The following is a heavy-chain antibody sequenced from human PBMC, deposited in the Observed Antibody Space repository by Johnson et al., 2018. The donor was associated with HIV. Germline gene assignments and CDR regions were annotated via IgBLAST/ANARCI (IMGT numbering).Heavy chain of an antibody. D-gene: IGHD3-22*01. CDR3: ARVFREYYDSSGYSYDAFDI. J-gene: IGHJ3*02. V-gene: IGHV3-7*05. Sequence: VQLVESGVGLVQPGGSLRLSCAGSGFTFSRYWMSWVRQAPGKGLEWVANIKQDRSEKYYVDSVKGRFTISRDNAKNSLYLQMNSLRGEDTAVDYCARVFREYYDSSGYSYDAFDIWGQGTMVTVSP. CDR2: IKQDRSEK. CDR1: GFTFSRYW.